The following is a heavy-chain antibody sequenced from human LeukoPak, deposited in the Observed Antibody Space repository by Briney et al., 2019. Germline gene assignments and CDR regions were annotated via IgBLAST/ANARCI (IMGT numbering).Heavy chain of an antibody. V-gene: IGHV4-39*07. CDR3: ARIAVATSWFDP. D-gene: IGHD6-19*01. CDR1: GGSISSSSYY. J-gene: IGHJ5*02. CDR2: IYYSGST. Sequence: SETLSLTCTLSGGSISSSSYYCGWIRHPPGKGLEWIGSIYYSGSTYYNPSLKSRVTISVDTSKNPFSLKLSSVTAADTAVYYCARIAVATSWFDPWGQGTLVTVSS.